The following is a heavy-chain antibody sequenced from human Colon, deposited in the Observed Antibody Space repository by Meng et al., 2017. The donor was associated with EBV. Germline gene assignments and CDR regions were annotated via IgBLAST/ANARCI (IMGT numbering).Heavy chain of an antibody. CDR1: GGSISSGNHY. Sequence: QGHLQECGPVLLKPSQPLSLTCTACGGSISSGNHYWSWIRQHPGKGLEYIGYIYYSGSTYYNPSLKSRVIISVDTSKNQFSLRLNSVTAADTAVYYCASLYGDSSVWYLDLWGRGTLVTVFS. D-gene: IGHD4-17*01. J-gene: IGHJ2*01. CDR2: IYYSGST. CDR3: ASLYGDSSVWYLDL. V-gene: IGHV4-31*03.